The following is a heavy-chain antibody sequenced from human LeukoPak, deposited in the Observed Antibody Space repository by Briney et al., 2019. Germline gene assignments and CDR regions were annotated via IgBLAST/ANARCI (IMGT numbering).Heavy chain of an antibody. CDR3: ARGGAADY. V-gene: IGHV3-48*03. D-gene: IGHD1-26*01. CDR1: RLTFNSFE. CDR2: ISNTGSTI. J-gene: IGHJ4*02. Sequence: GGSLTLSCAAPRLTFNSFEMNWAIKAPGTGLEWVSYISNTGSTIYYADSVKGRFTISRDNAKNSLYLQMNSLRVEDTAAYYCARGGAADYWGQGTLVTVSS.